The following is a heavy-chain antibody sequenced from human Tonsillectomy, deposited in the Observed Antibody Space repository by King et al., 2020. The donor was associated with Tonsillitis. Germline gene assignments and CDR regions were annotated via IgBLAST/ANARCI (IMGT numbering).Heavy chain of an antibody. CDR1: GGSVSSGSYY. CDR3: ARDGYYGSGAH. Sequence: HVQLQESGPGLVKPSETLSLTCTVSGGSVSSGSYYWSWIRQPPGKGLEWIGYIYYSGSTNYNPSLKSRVTISVDTSKNQFSLKLSSVTAADTAVYYCARDGYYGSGAHWGQGTLVTVSS. D-gene: IGHD3-10*01. V-gene: IGHV4-61*01. J-gene: IGHJ4*02. CDR2: IYYSGST.